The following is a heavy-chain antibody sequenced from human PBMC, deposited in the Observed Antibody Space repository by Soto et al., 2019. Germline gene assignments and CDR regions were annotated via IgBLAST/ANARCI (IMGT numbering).Heavy chain of an antibody. Sequence: GGLLRLSVAVSGFNFGDNALVWVRQTAGGGMEQVSLFSATGGATHYACSVKGRFTISRDNSRNTLYLQLDSLRAEDTAIYYCAKCGFKRWLPGGYYYYGMDVWGQGTTVTVSS. CDR2: FSATGGAT. D-gene: IGHD5-12*01. CDR1: GFNFGDNA. CDR3: AKCGFKRWLPGGYYYYGMDV. J-gene: IGHJ6*02. V-gene: IGHV3-23*01.